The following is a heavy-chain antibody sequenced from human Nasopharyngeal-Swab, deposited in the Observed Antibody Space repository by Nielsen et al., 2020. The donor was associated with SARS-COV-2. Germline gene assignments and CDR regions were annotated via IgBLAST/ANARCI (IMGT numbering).Heavy chain of an antibody. CDR2: ISYDGSNK. J-gene: IGHJ4*02. CDR3: AKQWLLGGHIDY. CDR1: GFTFSSYG. V-gene: IGHV3-30*18. Sequence: GESLKISCAASGFTFSSYGMHWVRQAPGKGLEWVAVISYDGSNKYYADSVKGRFTISRDNSENTLYLQMNSLRAEDTAVYYCAKQWLLGGHIDYWGQGTLVTVSS. D-gene: IGHD3-22*01.